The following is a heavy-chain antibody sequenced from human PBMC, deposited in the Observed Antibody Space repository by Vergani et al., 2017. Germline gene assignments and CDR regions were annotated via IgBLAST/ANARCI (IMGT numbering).Heavy chain of an antibody. J-gene: IGHJ4*02. Sequence: EVQLVESGGGLVQPGGSLRLSCAASGFTFSSYAMSWVRQAPGKGLEWVSSISSSSSYIYYADSVKGRFTISRDNAKNSLYLQMNSLRAEDTAVYYCASGYGSGSYYNWGQGTLVTVSS. D-gene: IGHD3-10*01. CDR2: ISSSSSYI. CDR1: GFTFSSYA. CDR3: ASGYGSGSYYN. V-gene: IGHV3-21*01.